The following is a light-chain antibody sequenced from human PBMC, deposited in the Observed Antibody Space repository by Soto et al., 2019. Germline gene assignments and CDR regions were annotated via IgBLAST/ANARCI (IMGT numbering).Light chain of an antibody. CDR3: QKYNNWPPV. J-gene: IGKJ4*01. CDR1: LSVGNN. V-gene: IGKV3-15*01. CDR2: GAS. Sequence: EIVLTQSPATLSLSPGERATLSCRASLSVGNNLALYQQKPGQAPGLLLYGASTRATGIPGRFRGSQSGTEFTLTIRIRQSEDCAVYYCQKYNNWPPVFGGGTRVEIK.